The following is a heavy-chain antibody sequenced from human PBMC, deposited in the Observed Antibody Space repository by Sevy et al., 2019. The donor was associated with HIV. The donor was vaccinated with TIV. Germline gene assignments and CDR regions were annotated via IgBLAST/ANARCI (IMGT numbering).Heavy chain of an antibody. CDR1: GFTFSNAW. Sequence: GGSLRLSCAASGFTFSNAWMSWVRQAPGKGLEWVGRIKSKTDGGTTDYAAPVKGRFTISRDDSKNTLYLQMNSLKTEDTAVYYCTTSPLNWNSPKLGYYYMDVWGKGTTVTVSS. CDR2: IKSKTDGGTT. D-gene: IGHD1-7*01. V-gene: IGHV3-15*01. CDR3: TTSPLNWNSPKLGYYYMDV. J-gene: IGHJ6*03.